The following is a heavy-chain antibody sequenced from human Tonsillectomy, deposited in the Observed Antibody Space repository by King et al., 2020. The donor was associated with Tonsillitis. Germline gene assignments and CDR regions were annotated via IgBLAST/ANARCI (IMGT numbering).Heavy chain of an antibody. CDR1: GYTFTGYY. CDR3: ARRLQSRPKFDY. V-gene: IGHV1-2*02. D-gene: IGHD5-18*01. J-gene: IGHJ4*02. CDR2: LNPNTGGT. Sequence: VQLVESGAEVKKPGASVKVSCKASGYTFTGYYMHWVRQAPGQGLEWMGWLNPNTGGTNYAQKFQGRVTMTRDTSFSTAYMELGRLRSDDTAVYYCARRLQSRPKFDYWGQGTLVTVSS.